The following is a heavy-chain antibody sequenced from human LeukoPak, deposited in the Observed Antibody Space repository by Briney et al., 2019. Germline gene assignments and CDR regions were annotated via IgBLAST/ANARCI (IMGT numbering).Heavy chain of an antibody. CDR3: ARVAVAGPTGWFDP. J-gene: IGHJ5*02. D-gene: IGHD6-19*01. Sequence: GPSLSLSCAASGFALNSYSLTWVRQAPGKGLEWVSSISSTSAYIHYAESVEGRFTISRDNIDNVVYLQMNSLRAEDTAVYYCARVAVAGPTGWFDPWGQGTLVTVSS. V-gene: IGHV3-21*01. CDR2: ISSTSAYI. CDR1: GFALNSYS.